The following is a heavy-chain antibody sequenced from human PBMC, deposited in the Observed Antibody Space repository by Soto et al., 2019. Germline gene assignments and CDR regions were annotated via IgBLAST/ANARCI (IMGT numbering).Heavy chain of an antibody. Sequence: QVQLVQSGAEVKRPGSSVKVSCKASGDTFNFYSINWVRQAPGLGLEWMGRVNPFVSMSNYAQKFQGRVTMTVDKSTSTAFKELSSLRSEDTAIYYCASSYGSGYRAFDYWGQGALVTVSS. CDR2: VNPFVSMS. CDR1: GDTFNFYS. J-gene: IGHJ4*02. CDR3: ASSYGSGYRAFDY. V-gene: IGHV1-69*02. D-gene: IGHD3-10*01.